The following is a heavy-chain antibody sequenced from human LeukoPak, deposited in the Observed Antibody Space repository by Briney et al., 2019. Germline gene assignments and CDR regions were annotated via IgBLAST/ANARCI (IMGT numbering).Heavy chain of an antibody. CDR1: GFSFSSYS. J-gene: IGHJ2*01. Sequence: GGSLRLSCAASGFSFSSYSMHWVRQAPGKGLEWISYISSSRSSIYYADSVKGRFTISRDNAKNSLYLQMNSLRAEDTAVYYCARGYFDLWGRGTLVTVSS. CDR2: ISSSRSSI. V-gene: IGHV3-48*01. CDR3: ARGYFDL.